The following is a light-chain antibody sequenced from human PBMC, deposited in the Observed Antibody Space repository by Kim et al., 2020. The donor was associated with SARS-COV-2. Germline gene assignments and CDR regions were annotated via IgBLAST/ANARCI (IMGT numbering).Light chain of an antibody. CDR3: QSYDSSNLCCV. CDR2: EDN. V-gene: IGLV6-57*04. Sequence: NFMLTQPHSVSESPGKTVTISCTRSSGSIASNYVQWYQQRPGSAPTTVIYEDNQRPSGVPDRFSGSIDSSSNSASLTISGLKTEDEADYYCQSYDSSNLCCVFGGGTKLTVL. J-gene: IGLJ3*02. CDR1: SGSIASNY.